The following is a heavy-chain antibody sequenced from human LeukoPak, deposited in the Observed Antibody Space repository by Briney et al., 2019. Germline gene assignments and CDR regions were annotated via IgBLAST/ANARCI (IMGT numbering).Heavy chain of an antibody. J-gene: IGHJ4*02. Sequence: GGSLRLSCAASGFTFSDYYMNWIRQAPGKGLEWVSYISSSGSSTYYADSVRGRFTISKDNAKNSLYLQMNSLRAEDTAVYYCARDPWFGELHYFDYWGQGTLVTVSS. CDR2: ISSSGSST. D-gene: IGHD3-10*01. V-gene: IGHV3-11*04. CDR3: ARDPWFGELHYFDY. CDR1: GFTFSDYY.